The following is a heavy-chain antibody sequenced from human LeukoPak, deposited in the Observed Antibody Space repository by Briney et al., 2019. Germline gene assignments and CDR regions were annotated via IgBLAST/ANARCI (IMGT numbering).Heavy chain of an antibody. J-gene: IGHJ4*02. D-gene: IGHD3-10*01. CDR2: IYSGGST. CDR1: GFTVSSNY. V-gene: IGHV3-66*02. Sequence: GSLRLSCAASGFTVSSNYMSWVRQAPGKGLEWVSVIYSGGSTYYADSVKGRFTISRDNSKNTLYLQMNSLRAEDTAVYYCARVEGVRGVKFDYWGQGTLVTVSS. CDR3: ARVEGVRGVKFDY.